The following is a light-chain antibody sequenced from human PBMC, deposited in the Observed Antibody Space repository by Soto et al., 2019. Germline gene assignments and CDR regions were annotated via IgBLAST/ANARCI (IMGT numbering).Light chain of an antibody. J-gene: IGLJ2*01. CDR1: SSDVGGFDY. CDR3: SSFTSTSTLV. V-gene: IGLV2-14*03. Sequence: QSALTQPASVSGSPGQSITISCTGTSSDVGGFDYVSWYQHHPGEAPKLILYDVSNRPSGISYRFSGSKSGNTASLTISGLQAEDEADYYCSSFTSTSTLVFGGGTKLTVL. CDR2: DVS.